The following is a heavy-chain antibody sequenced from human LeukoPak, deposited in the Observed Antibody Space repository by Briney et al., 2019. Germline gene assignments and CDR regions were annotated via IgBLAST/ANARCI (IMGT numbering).Heavy chain of an antibody. J-gene: IGHJ4*02. V-gene: IGHV3-48*03. CDR3: ARVSRTGDFDY. CDR1: GFTFSSYE. D-gene: IGHD5/OR15-5a*01. CDR2: ISSSGSTI. Sequence: GGSLRLSCAASGFTFSSYEMNWVRQAPGKGLEWVSYISSSGSTIYYADSVKGRFTISRDNAKNSLYLQMNSLRAENTAVYYCARVSRTGDFDYWGQGTLVTVSS.